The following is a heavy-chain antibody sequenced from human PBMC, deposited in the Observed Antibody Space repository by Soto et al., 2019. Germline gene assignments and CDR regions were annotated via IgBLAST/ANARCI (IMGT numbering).Heavy chain of an antibody. CDR2: LNTDGRRT. D-gene: IGHD3-10*01. CDR3: ARVLGGVGSY. CDR1: GFTFSNYW. Sequence: EVQLVESGGDLVQPGGSLRLSCAASGFTFSNYWMHWVRQAPGKGLVWVSRLNTDGRRTDYADSVKGRCTISRDNARNPLYRQVNRPTAQDTAVYYWARVLGGVGSYLGQGILVTVSS. J-gene: IGHJ4*02. V-gene: IGHV3-74*01.